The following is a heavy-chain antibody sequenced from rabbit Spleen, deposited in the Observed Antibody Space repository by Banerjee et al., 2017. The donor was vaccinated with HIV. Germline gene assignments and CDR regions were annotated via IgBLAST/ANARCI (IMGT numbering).Heavy chain of an antibody. CDR3: TRDLVGAADYRNINL. Sequence: QEQLVESGGDLVKPGGTLTLTCTVSGFSLNNYAMSWVRQAPGKGLEWIGYTHTGSGTTYYASWAKGRFTISKTSSTTVTLQMTSLTAADTATYFCTRDLVGAADYRNINLWGQGTLVTVS. J-gene: IGHJ4*01. V-gene: IGHV1S45*01. CDR2: THTGSGTT. CDR1: GFSLNNYA. D-gene: IGHD7-1*01.